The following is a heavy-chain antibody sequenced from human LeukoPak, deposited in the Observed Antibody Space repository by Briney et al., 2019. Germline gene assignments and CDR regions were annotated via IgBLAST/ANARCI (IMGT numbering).Heavy chain of an antibody. V-gene: IGHV3-23*01. D-gene: IGHD3-10*01. CDR3: PKTRPWCRETTGVPPFDY. CDR1: GFTFSNYA. J-gene: IGHJ4*02. CDR2: ISAWGTTI. Sequence: GGSVTLFCAACGFTFSNYAMSWVRQGRGKGLEGVAGISAWGTTIPNADSMTGRFTISKDKSKNTLPRQMTSLRAEDTAVQSCPKTRPWCRETTGVPPFDYWGQGTLVTVSS.